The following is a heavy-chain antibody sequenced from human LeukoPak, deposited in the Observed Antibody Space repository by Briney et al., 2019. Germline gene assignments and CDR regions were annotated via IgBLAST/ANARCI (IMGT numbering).Heavy chain of an antibody. CDR3: ARHGSGYPLYYFDY. D-gene: IGHD3-3*01. CDR2: IYYSGST. J-gene: IGHJ4*02. Sequence: PSEALSLTCTVSGGSISSYYWSWIRQPPGKGLEWIGYIYYSGSTNYNPSLKSRVTISVDTSKNHFSLKLSSVTAADTAVYYCARHGSGYPLYYFDYWGQGTLVTVSS. V-gene: IGHV4-59*08. CDR1: GGSISSYY.